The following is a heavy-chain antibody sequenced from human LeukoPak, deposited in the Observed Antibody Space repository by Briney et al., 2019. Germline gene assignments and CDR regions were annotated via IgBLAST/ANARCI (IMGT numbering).Heavy chain of an antibody. Sequence: GGSLRLSCAVSGFTVSNNFMNWVRQAPGKGLEWVSVSHSDGTTYFADSVQGRFTISRDNSKNTLYLQMNSLRDEDTAVYYCARPSSLDGSGRYYIDYWGQGTLVTVSS. CDR2: SHSDGTT. CDR3: ARPSSLDGSGRYYIDY. CDR1: GFTVSNNF. D-gene: IGHD3-10*01. J-gene: IGHJ4*02. V-gene: IGHV3-66*01.